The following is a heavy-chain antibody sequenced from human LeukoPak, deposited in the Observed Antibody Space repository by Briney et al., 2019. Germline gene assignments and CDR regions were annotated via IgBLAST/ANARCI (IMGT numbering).Heavy chain of an antibody. V-gene: IGHV3-74*01. D-gene: IGHD2-21*02. CDR2: INGYGSIT. CDR3: AKDISGGDSETYIDY. Sequence: HPGGSLRLSCAASGFTFETYWMHWVRQAPGKGLEWVSCINGYGSITNYADSVKGRFTISRDNAKNTLYLQMDSLRPEDTAIYYCAKDISGGDSETYIDYWGQGTLVAVAS. J-gene: IGHJ4*02. CDR1: GFTFETYW.